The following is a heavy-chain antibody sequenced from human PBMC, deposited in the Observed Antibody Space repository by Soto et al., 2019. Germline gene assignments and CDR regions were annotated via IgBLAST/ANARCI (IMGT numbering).Heavy chain of an antibody. Sequence: SETLSLTCAVYGGSFSGYYWSWIRQPPGKGLEWIGEINHSGSTNYNPSLKSRVTISVDTSKNQFSLKLSSVTAADTAVYYCARGYYDFWSGYTNYYYYGMDVWGQGTTVTVSS. CDR1: GGSFSGYY. CDR2: INHSGST. D-gene: IGHD3-3*01. V-gene: IGHV4-34*01. CDR3: ARGYYDFWSGYTNYYYYGMDV. J-gene: IGHJ6*02.